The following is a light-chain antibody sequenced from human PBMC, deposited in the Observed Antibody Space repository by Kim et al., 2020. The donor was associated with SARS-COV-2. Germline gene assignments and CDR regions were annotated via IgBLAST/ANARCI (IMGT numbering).Light chain of an antibody. Sequence: LSASVGDRVILTCRASQTISSSLAWFQQKPGKAPKLLIYKVSTLQSGVPTRFSGSGSGTEFPLTISSLQPDDFATYYCQQYTIYSTFGQGTKLEI. CDR3: QQYTIYST. CDR2: KVS. CDR1: QTISSS. J-gene: IGKJ2*01. V-gene: IGKV1-5*03.